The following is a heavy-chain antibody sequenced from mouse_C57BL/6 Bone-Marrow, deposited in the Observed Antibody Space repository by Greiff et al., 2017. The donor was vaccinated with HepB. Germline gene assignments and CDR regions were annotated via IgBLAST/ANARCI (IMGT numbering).Heavy chain of an antibody. CDR2: IDPENGDT. V-gene: IGHV14-4*01. J-gene: IGHJ3*01. D-gene: IGHD2-4*01. CDR3: TTGRLPGLGSLFAY. CDR1: GFNIKDDY. Sequence: EVKLVESGAELVRPGASVKLSCTASGFNIKDDYMHWVKQRPEQGLEWIGWIDPENGDTEYASKFQGKATITADTSSNTAYLQLSSLTSEDTAVYYCTTGRLPGLGSLFAYWGQGTLVTVSA.